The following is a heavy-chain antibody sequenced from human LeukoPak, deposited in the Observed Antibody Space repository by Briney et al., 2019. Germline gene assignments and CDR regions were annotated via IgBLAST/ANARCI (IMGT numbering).Heavy chain of an antibody. CDR1: GFTFSSYV. CDR2: ISGSGGST. D-gene: IGHD2-2*02. J-gene: IGHJ5*02. Sequence: GGSLRLSCAASGFTFSSYVMSWVRQAPGKGLEWVSAISGSGGSTYYADSVKGRFTISRDNSKNTLYLQMNSLRAEDTAVYYCAKARGGIVVVPAAIRFDPWGQGTLVTVSS. CDR3: AKARGGIVVVPAAIRFDP. V-gene: IGHV3-23*01.